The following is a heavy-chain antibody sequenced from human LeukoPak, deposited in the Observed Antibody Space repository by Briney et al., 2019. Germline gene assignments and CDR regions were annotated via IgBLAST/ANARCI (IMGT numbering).Heavy chain of an antibody. Sequence: GGSLRLSCVASGFTFTNYAMNWVRQAPGKGLEWVSGISGRGGNTYYADSVKGRFTISRDNAENSLYLQMSNLRAEDTAVYFCARGGGLDVWGQGATVTVSS. D-gene: IGHD3-16*01. CDR1: GFTFTNYA. CDR2: ISGRGGNT. CDR3: ARGGGLDV. J-gene: IGHJ6*02. V-gene: IGHV3-23*01.